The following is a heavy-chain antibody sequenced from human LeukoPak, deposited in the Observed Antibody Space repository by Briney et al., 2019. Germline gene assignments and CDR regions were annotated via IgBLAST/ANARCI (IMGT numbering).Heavy chain of an antibody. CDR1: GYTFTGYY. V-gene: IGHV1-2*02. Sequence: GASVKVSCKASGYTFTGYYMHWVRQAPGQGLEWMGWINPNSGGTNYAQKFQGRVTMTRDTSISTAYMELSRLRSDDTAVYYCARARRGGDYDSYFDYWGQGTLVTVSS. J-gene: IGHJ4*02. D-gene: IGHD4-17*01. CDR2: INPNSGGT. CDR3: ARARRGGDYDSYFDY.